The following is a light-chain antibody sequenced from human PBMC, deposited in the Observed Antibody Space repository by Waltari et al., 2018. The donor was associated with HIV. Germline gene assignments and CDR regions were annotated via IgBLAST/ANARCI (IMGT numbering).Light chain of an antibody. CDR2: DAS. CDR1: QSVSSY. Sequence: EIVLTQSPGTLSLSPGEGATLSCRASQSVSSYVAGYQHKPGQAPRLLIYDASKRATGIPARFSGSGSGTYFTLTISSLEPEDFAVYYCQQRNNWPPSVTFGGGTRVEI. CDR3: QQRNNWPPSVT. V-gene: IGKV3-11*01. J-gene: IGKJ4*01.